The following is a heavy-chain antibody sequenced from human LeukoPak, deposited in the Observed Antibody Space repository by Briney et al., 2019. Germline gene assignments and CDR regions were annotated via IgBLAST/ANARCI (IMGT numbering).Heavy chain of an antibody. V-gene: IGHV3-53*01. CDR1: GFTVSSNY. D-gene: IGHD3-3*01. CDR2: IYSGGST. J-gene: IGHJ6*02. CDR3: ARESGYGYYYCGMDV. Sequence: PGGSLRLSCAASGFTVSSNYMSWVRQAPGKGLEWASVIYSGGSTYYADSVKGRFTISRDNSKNTLYLQMNSLRAEDTAVYYCARESGYGYYYCGMDVWGQGTTVTVSS.